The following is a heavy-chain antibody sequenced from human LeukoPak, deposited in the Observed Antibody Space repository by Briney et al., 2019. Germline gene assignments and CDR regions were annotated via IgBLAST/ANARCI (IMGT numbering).Heavy chain of an antibody. J-gene: IGHJ6*02. CDR1: GFTFSSYS. CDR3: ARDFSKPGTMVRGVIITSSYYYYGMDV. CDR2: ISSSSSYI. D-gene: IGHD3-10*01. V-gene: IGHV3-21*01. Sequence: GGSLRLSCAASGFTFSSYSMNWVRKAPGKGLEWVSSISSSSSYIYYADSVKGRFTISRDNSKNTLYLQMNSLRAEDTAVYYCARDFSKPGTMVRGVIITSSYYYYGMDVWGQGTTVTVSS.